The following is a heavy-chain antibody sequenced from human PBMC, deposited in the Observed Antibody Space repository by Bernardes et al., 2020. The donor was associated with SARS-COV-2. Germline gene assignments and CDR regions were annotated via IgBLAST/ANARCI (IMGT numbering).Heavy chain of an antibody. J-gene: IGHJ4*02. Sequence: GWSLRLSCAASGITSKNYPMTWVRQAPGKVLEWVSVSGTGDGSDVFYADSVQGRFIVSRDTSTNTLYLQMNTLRADDTAIYYCAIKRVGQYPFDYLCQGTLVTVSS. CDR1: GITSKNYP. CDR2: SGTGDGSDV. V-gene: IGHV3-23*01. CDR3: AIKRVGQYPFDY.